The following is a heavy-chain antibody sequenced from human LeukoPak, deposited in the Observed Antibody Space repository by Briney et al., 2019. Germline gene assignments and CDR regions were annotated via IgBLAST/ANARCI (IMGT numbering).Heavy chain of an antibody. CDR1: GYTFTIYY. Sequence: ASVKVSCKASGYTFTIYYMHWVRQAPGQGLEWMGMINPSGGSTNYAQKFQGRVTMTRDTSTSTVYMELSSLRSEDMAVYYCARTSGSSALDYWGQGTLVTVSS. CDR2: INPSGGST. CDR3: ARTSGSSALDY. D-gene: IGHD1-26*01. J-gene: IGHJ4*02. V-gene: IGHV1-46*01.